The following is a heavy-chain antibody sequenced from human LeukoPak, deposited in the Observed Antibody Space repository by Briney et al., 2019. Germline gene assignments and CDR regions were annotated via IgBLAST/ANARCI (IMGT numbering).Heavy chain of an antibody. CDR3: ARQVGMLYYFDY. Sequence: KRGESLKISCKGSGYSFTSYWIVWVRQMPGKGLEWMGIIYPGDSDIRYSPSFQGQVTISADKSISTAYLQWSSLRASDTAMYYCARQVGMLYYFDYWGQGTLVTVSS. CDR2: IYPGDSDI. V-gene: IGHV5-51*01. D-gene: IGHD1-26*01. J-gene: IGHJ4*02. CDR1: GYSFTSYW.